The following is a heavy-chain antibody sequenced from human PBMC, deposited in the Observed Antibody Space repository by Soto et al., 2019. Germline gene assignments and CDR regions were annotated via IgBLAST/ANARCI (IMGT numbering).Heavy chain of an antibody. J-gene: IGHJ5*02. CDR1: GFTFSSYG. CDR2: INDDGGRT. D-gene: IGHD2-8*01. V-gene: IGHV3-23*01. CDR3: ARWTNGACGP. Sequence: PGGSLRLSCVASGFTFSSYGMNWVRQAPGKGLEWVSVINDDGGRTYYAASVKGRFAISRDNSKNTLYLQMNSLRAEDTAIYYYARWTNGACGPWGQGTRVTVSS.